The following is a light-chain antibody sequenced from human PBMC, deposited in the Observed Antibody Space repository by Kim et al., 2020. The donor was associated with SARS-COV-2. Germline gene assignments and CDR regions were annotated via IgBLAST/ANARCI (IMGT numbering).Light chain of an antibody. Sequence: SPGERATRSCRASQSVSSNYLAWYQQKPGQAPRLLIYGASSRATGIPDRFSGSGSGTDFTLTIKRLEPEDFAVFYCQQYGTSPWTFGQGTKVDIK. V-gene: IGKV3-20*01. CDR2: GAS. J-gene: IGKJ1*01. CDR3: QQYGTSPWT. CDR1: QSVSSNY.